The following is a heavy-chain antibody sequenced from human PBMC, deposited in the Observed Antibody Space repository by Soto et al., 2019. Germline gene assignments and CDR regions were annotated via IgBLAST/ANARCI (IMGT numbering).Heavy chain of an antibody. D-gene: IGHD6-19*01. CDR3: RSRGWDPFIYY. J-gene: IGHJ4*02. CDR1: GFTFSSYG. V-gene: IGHV3-30*03. CDR2: ISYDGRNK. Sequence: QVQLVESGGGVVQPGRSLRLSCAASGFTFSSYGMHWVRQAPGKGLEWVAIISYDGRNKYYADSVKGRFTISRDNSKNTLYLQMNSLRAEDTAVYYCRSRGWDPFIYYWGQGTLVTVSS.